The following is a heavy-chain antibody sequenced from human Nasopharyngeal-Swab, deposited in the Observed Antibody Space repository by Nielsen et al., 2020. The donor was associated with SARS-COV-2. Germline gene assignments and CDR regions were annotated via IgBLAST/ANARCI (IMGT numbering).Heavy chain of an antibody. Sequence: SETLSLTCTVSGGSISSGGYYRSWIRQHPGKGLEWIGYIYYSGSTYYNPSLKSRVTISVDTSKNQFSLKLSSVTAADTAVYYCASRRITISPWFDPWGQGTLVTVSS. V-gene: IGHV4-31*03. CDR2: IYYSGST. CDR3: ASRRITISPWFDP. J-gene: IGHJ5*02. CDR1: GGSISSGGYY. D-gene: IGHD3-3*01.